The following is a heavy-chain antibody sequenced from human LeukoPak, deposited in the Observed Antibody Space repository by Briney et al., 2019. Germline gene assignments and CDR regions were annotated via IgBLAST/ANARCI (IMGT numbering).Heavy chain of an antibody. D-gene: IGHD2/OR15-2a*01. CDR2: INPSGGST. CDR3: ARSRNNFDY. Sequence: ASVKVSCKASGYTFTNFFMHWVRQAPGQGLEWMGIINPSGGSTSYGQKFQDRVTMTRDTSTSTVYMELSSLRSEDTAEYYCARSRNNFDYWGQGTPVTVS. J-gene: IGHJ4*02. CDR1: GYTFTNFF. V-gene: IGHV1-46*01.